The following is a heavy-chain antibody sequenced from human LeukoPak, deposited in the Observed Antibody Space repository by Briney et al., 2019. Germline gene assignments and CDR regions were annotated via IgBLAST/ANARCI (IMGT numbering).Heavy chain of an antibody. D-gene: IGHD6-19*01. V-gene: IGHV4-34*01. CDR2: INHSGST. J-gene: IGHJ5*02. CDR1: GGSFSGYY. Sequence: SETLSLTCAVYGGSFSGYYWSWIRQPPGKGLEWIGEINHSGSTNCNPSLKSRVTISVDTSKNQFSLKLSSVTAADTAVYYCARFSSGWYGWLDPLGQGTLVTVSS. CDR3: ARFSSGWYGWLDP.